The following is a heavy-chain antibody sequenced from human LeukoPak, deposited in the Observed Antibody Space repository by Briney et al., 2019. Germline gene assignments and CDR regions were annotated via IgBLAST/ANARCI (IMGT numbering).Heavy chain of an antibody. D-gene: IGHD1-26*01. J-gene: IGHJ4*02. CDR1: GFTIITNTW. Sequence: SETLSLTCAVSGFTIITNTWKCWVRQPPGKGLEWIGEVHLNGATNYNPSLESRVSMSIDTSKNQMSLKLTSVTAADTAIYYCTRESGAFSPFGFWGQGTLVTVSS. CDR2: VHLNGAT. CDR3: TRESGAFSPFGF. V-gene: IGHV4-4*02.